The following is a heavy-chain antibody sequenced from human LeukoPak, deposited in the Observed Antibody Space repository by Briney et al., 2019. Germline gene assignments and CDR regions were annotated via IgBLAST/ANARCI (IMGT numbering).Heavy chain of an antibody. D-gene: IGHD6-19*01. CDR3: ASGLVGRAWFDP. Sequence: GGSLRLSCAASGFTFSSHSMNWVRQAPGKGLEWISYITSSSSTIYYADSVKGRFTISRDHAKNSLYLQMNSLRDDDTAVYYCASGLVGRAWFDPWGQGTLVTVSS. J-gene: IGHJ5*02. CDR2: ITSSSSTI. V-gene: IGHV3-48*02. CDR1: GFTFSSHS.